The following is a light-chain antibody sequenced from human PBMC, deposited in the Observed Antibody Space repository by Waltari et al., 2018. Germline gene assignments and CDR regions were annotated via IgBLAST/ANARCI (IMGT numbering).Light chain of an antibody. CDR1: QDIRSW. CDR3: QQYDASFPAT. V-gene: IGKV1-5*03. J-gene: IGKJ2*01. Sequence: DIQMTQSPSTLSASVGDRVTITCRASQDIRSWLAWYQQKPGKPPKLLSYRASNLETGVPSRFSASGSGTHFTLTINSLQPDDFASYYCQQYDASFPATFGQGTKLEVK. CDR2: RAS.